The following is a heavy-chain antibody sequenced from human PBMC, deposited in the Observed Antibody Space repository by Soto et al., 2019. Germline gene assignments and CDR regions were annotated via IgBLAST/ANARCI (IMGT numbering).Heavy chain of an antibody. D-gene: IGHD6-13*01. J-gene: IGHJ4*02. Sequence: GGSLRLSCAASGFMFRSYAMHWVRQAPGKGLEWVAGIWYDGSTKYYGDSVKGRYSISRDNSKNMLDLQMNSLRAEDTAVYYCARVASSSSWHIPHFDQWGQGTLVTVS. V-gene: IGHV3-33*01. CDR3: ARVASSSSWHIPHFDQ. CDR2: IWYDGSTK. CDR1: GFMFRSYA.